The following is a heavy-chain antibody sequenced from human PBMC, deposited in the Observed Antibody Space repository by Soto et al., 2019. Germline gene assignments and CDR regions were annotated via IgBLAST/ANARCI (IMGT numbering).Heavy chain of an antibody. CDR2: INPSGGST. V-gene: IGHV1-46*03. J-gene: IGHJ6*02. D-gene: IGHD4-17*01. CDR3: ARDWTTVTTFYYYGMDV. CDR1: GYTFTSYY. Sequence: ASVKVSCKASGYTFTSYYMHWLRQAPGQGLEWMGIINPSGGSTSYAQKFQGRVTMTRDTSTSTVYMELSSLRSEDTAVYYCARDWTTVTTFYYYGMDVWGQGTTVTVSS.